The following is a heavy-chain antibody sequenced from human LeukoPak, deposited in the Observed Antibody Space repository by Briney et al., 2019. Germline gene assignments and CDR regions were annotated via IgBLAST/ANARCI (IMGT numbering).Heavy chain of an antibody. CDR3: ARDKPAVLAGWFDP. CDR2: ISAYNGNT. V-gene: IGHV1-18*01. D-gene: IGHD2-8*01. J-gene: IGHJ5*02. Sequence: ASVKVSCKASGYPFSTYGISWVRQAPGQGLEWMGWISAYNGNTNYAQKFQGRVTMTTDTSTSTAYMELRSLRADDTAVYYCARDKPAVLAGWFDPWGQGTLVTVSS. CDR1: GYPFSTYG.